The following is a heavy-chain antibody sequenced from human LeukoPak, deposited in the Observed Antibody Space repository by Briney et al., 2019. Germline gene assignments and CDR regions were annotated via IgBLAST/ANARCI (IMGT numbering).Heavy chain of an antibody. D-gene: IGHD3-22*01. CDR1: GGSFSGYF. CDR3: ARDSYDSSGYSDY. V-gene: IGHV4-34*01. Sequence: SETLSLTCAVYGGSFSGYFWSWIRQPPGKGLEWIGSIYHSGSTYYNPSLKSRVTISVDTSKNQFSLKLSSVTAADTAVYYCARDSYDSSGYSDYWGQGTLVTVSS. J-gene: IGHJ4*02. CDR2: IYHSGST.